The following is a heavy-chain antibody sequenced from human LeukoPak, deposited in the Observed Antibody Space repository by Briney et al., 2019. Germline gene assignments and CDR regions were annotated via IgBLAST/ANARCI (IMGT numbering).Heavy chain of an antibody. CDR2: ISGSGSST. D-gene: IGHD6-19*01. CDR3: AKEQWLAHYFDC. Sequence: PGGSLRLSCAASGFTFSSYDMNWVRQAPGKGLEWVSGISGSGSSTYYADSIKGRFTISRDNSKNTLYLQMNSLRAEDTAVYFCAKEQWLAHYFDCWSQGTLVTVSS. V-gene: IGHV3-23*01. CDR1: GFTFSSYD. J-gene: IGHJ4*02.